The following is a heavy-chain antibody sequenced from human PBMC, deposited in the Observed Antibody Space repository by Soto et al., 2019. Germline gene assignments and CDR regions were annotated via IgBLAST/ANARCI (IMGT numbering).Heavy chain of an antibody. J-gene: IGHJ4*02. CDR2: IRSKANSYAT. D-gene: IGHD2-2*01. V-gene: IGHV3-73*02. CDR3: TRGACASCYEGGY. CDR1: GFTFSGSA. Sequence: EVQLVESGGGLVQPGGSLKLSCAASGFTFSGSAMHWVRQASGKGLEWVGRIRSKANSYATAYAASVKGRFTISRDDSKDTAYLQMNSLKTEDTAVYYCTRGACASCYEGGYWGQGTVVTVSS.